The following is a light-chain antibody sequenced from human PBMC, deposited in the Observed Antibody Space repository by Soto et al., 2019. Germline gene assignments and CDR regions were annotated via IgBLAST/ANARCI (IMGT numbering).Light chain of an antibody. CDR2: TTS. J-gene: IGKJ1*01. CDR3: QQSYSTPQT. CDR1: QSISKY. V-gene: IGKV1-39*01. Sequence: DIQMTQSPSSLSASVGDRVTISCRASQSISKYLNWYQQKSGTAPKLLIYTTSSLQSGAPSRFSGSGSGTEFTLTISSLQPEDFATYYCQQSYSTPQTFGQGNKVEVK.